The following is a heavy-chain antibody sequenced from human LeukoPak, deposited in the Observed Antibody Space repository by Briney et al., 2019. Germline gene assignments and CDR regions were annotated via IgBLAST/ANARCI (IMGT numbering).Heavy chain of an antibody. J-gene: IGHJ4*02. CDR2: IRYDGSNK. D-gene: IGHD6-6*01. CDR3: ALLWDSSSRSFDY. Sequence: GGSLRLSCAASGFTFSSYGMHWVRQAPGKGLEWVAFIRYDGSNKYYADSVKGRFTISRDNSKNTLYLQMNSLRAEDTAVYYCALLWDSSSRSFDYWGQGTLVTVSS. V-gene: IGHV3-30*02. CDR1: GFTFSSYG.